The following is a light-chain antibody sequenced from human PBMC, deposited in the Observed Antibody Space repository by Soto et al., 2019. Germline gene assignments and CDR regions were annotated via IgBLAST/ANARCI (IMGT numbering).Light chain of an antibody. Sequence: ETVMTQSPATLSVSPGDRATLSCSASQSVSYNLAWYQQKPGQAPRLLIYDASTRATGIPARFSGSASGTEFTLTISSLLSEDFAVYYCQQYNNWPLTFGGVTKVEMK. V-gene: IGKV3D-15*01. CDR2: DAS. CDR1: QSVSYN. CDR3: QQYNNWPLT. J-gene: IGKJ4*01.